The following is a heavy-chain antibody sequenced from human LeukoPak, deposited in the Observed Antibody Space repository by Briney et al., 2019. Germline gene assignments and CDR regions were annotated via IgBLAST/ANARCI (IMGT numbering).Heavy chain of an antibody. J-gene: IGHJ4*02. CDR3: ARDIVYLIDEDYG. D-gene: IGHD4-17*01. V-gene: IGHV4-4*07. Sequence: SETLSLTCSVSGSSFNTYYWSWIRQPAGKALEWIWRIHTSGSADYSPSLQSRVTISVDMSKKEFFLKLTSVTAADTAVYYCARDIVYLIDEDYGWGQGILVTVSS. CDR2: IHTSGSA. CDR1: GSSFNTYY.